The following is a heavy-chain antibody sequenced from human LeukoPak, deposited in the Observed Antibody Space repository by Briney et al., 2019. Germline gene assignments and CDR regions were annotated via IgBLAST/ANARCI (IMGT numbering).Heavy chain of an antibody. CDR2: IYPGDSHT. J-gene: IGHJ6*03. V-gene: IGHV5-51*01. CDR1: EYSFSTYW. Sequence: GESLKISCKGSEYSFSTYWIAWVRQMPGKGLEWMGIIYPGDSHTRYSPSFQGQVTIPADKSISTAYLQWSSLKASDTAMYYCARLGYCSGATCYYYYMDVWGKGTTVTVSS. D-gene: IGHD2-15*01. CDR3: ARLGYCSGATCYYYYMDV.